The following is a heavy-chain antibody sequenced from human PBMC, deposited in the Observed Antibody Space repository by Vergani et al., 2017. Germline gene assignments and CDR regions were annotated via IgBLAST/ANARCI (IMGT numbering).Heavy chain of an antibody. CDR2: INPNSGCT. V-gene: IGHV1-2*04. CDR1: GYTFTGYY. Sequence: QVQLVQSGAEVKKPGASVKVSCKASGYTFTGYYMHWVRQAPGQGLEWMGWINPNSGCTNYAQKFQGWVTMTRDTSISRAYMELSRLRSDDTAVYYGARGDSLYSSSWYELWDYWGQGTLVTVSS. D-gene: IGHD6-13*01. J-gene: IGHJ4*02. CDR3: ARGDSLYSSSWYELWDY.